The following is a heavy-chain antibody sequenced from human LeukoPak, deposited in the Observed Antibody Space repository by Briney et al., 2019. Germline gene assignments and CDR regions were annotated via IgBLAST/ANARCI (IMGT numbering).Heavy chain of an antibody. Sequence: PSETLSLTCAVYGGSFTGYYWNWIRQPPGKGLEWIGEINHSGSTNYNPSLKSRVTFSVDTSKNQFSLNLGSLTAADTAVYYCARRRRYLYYYMDVWGNGTTVTISS. CDR1: GGSFTGYY. J-gene: IGHJ6*03. CDR3: ARRRRYLYYYMDV. D-gene: IGHD1-1*01. CDR2: INHSGST. V-gene: IGHV4-34*01.